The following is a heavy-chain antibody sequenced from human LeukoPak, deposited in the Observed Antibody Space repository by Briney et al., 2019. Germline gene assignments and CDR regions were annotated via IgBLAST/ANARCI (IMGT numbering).Heavy chain of an antibody. CDR2: IYPGDSDT. CDR1: GYSFTSYW. J-gene: IGHJ5*02. V-gene: IGHV5-51*01. Sequence: GESLKISCKGSGYSFTSYWIGWVRQMPGKGLEWMGIIYPGDSDTRYSPSFQGQVTISADKSISTAYLQWSSLKASDTAMSYCATENYDSSGYYSNWFDPWGQGTLVTVSS. D-gene: IGHD3-22*01. CDR3: ATENYDSSGYYSNWFDP.